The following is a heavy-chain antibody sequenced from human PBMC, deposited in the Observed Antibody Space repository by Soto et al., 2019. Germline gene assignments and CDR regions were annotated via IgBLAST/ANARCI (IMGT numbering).Heavy chain of an antibody. Sequence: QVELVQSGSEVKKPGASVKVSCKASVYIFTSYGISWLRQAPGQGLEWLGGTTAFSGNAIYAQRFQGRVTMTTDTSTSTAYMELRSLRSDDTAVYYCARLMTMVTTNYFDYWGQGTLVSVSS. CDR2: TTAFSGNA. J-gene: IGHJ4*02. V-gene: IGHV1-18*01. CDR3: ARLMTMVTTNYFDY. D-gene: IGHD4-17*01. CDR1: VYIFTSYG.